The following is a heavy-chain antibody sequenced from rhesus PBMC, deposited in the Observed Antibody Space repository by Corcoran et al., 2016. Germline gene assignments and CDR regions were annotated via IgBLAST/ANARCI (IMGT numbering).Heavy chain of an antibody. Sequence: QVQLQESGPGLVKPSETLSLTCAVSGYSISGYYWSWIRQAPGKGREWIGYITYSGSTRYNPSLKSRVTISRDTSKNQFSLKLSSVTAADTAVYYCARRTGYSGSSYYFDYWGQGVLVTVSS. CDR2: ITYSGST. D-gene: IGHD6-25*01. CDR1: GYSISGYY. J-gene: IGHJ4*01. V-gene: IGHV4-122*02. CDR3: ARRTGYSGSSYYFDY.